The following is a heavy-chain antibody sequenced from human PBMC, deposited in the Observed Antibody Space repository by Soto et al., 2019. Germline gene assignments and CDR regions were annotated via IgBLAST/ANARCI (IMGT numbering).Heavy chain of an antibody. D-gene: IGHD6-25*01. V-gene: IGHV4-34*01. CDR3: AVVDSTGNWLDP. CDR2: INHSGTT. Sequence: SEPLSLTCTVYGGSIITYYCSWISKPQGKGMVWIGEINHSGTTYYNPSLKRRVTISVDTSKSQFTLMLISVTAVDAAVYYCAVVDSTGNWLDPWGEGALVTVSS. J-gene: IGHJ5*02. CDR1: GGSIITYY.